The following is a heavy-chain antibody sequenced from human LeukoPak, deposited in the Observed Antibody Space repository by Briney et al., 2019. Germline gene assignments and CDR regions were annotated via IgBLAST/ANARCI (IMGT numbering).Heavy chain of an antibody. Sequence: SETLSLTCAVYGGSFSGYYWGWIRQPPGKGLEWIGEINHSGSTNYNPSLKSRVTISVDTSKNQFSLKLSSVTAADTAVYYCARGLRIAARTYWGQGTLVTVSS. D-gene: IGHD6-6*01. J-gene: IGHJ4*02. CDR1: GGSFSGYY. CDR3: ARGLRIAARTY. CDR2: INHSGST. V-gene: IGHV4-34*01.